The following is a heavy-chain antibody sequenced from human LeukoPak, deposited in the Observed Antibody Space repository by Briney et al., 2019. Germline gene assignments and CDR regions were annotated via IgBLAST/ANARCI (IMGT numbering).Heavy chain of an antibody. Sequence: GRSLRLSCAASGFTFSSYGMHWVRQAPGRGLEWVAVISYDGSNKYYADSVKGRFTISRDNSKNTLYLQMNSLRAEDTAVYYCAKGHGIAAAGNEGDAFDIWGQGTMVTVSS. J-gene: IGHJ3*02. CDR3: AKGHGIAAAGNEGDAFDI. V-gene: IGHV3-30*18. CDR2: ISYDGSNK. CDR1: GFTFSSYG. D-gene: IGHD6-13*01.